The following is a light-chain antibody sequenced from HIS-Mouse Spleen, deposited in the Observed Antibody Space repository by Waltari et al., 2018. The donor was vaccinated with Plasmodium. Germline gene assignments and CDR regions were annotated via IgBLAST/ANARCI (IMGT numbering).Light chain of an antibody. V-gene: IGLV3-1*01. CDR3: QAWDSSTVV. J-gene: IGLJ2*01. Sequence: SYELTQPPSVSVSPGQTASTTRSGANLGDKYACWYQQKPGPSPVPVIYQDSKRPSGIPERFSGSNSGNTATLTISGTQAMDEADYYCQAWDSSTVVFGGGTKLTVL. CDR2: QDS. CDR1: NLGDKY.